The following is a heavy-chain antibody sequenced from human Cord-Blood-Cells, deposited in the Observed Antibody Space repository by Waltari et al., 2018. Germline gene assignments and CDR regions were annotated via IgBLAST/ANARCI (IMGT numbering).Heavy chain of an antibody. Sequence: QVQLVESGGGVVQPGRSLRLSCAGSGFTFSSYVMHWVRQAPGKGLEWVAVISYDGSNKYYADSVKGRFTISRDNSKNTLYLQMNSLRAEDTAVYYCAKDQGDYWGQGTLVTVSS. V-gene: IGHV3-30*18. CDR2: ISYDGSNK. J-gene: IGHJ4*02. CDR3: AKDQGDY. CDR1: GFTFSSYV.